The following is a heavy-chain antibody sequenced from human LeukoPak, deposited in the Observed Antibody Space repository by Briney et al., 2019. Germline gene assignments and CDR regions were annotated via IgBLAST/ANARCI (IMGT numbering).Heavy chain of an antibody. D-gene: IGHD1-26*01. J-gene: IGHJ3*02. CDR3: ARDALEVVGGPDAFDI. Sequence: SETLSLTCAVYGGSFSGYYWSWIRQPPGKGLEWIGEINHSGSTNYNPSLKSRVTISVDTSKNQFSLKLSSVTAADTAVYYCARDALEVVGGPDAFDIWGQGTMVTVSS. CDR2: INHSGST. CDR1: GGSFSGYY. V-gene: IGHV4-34*01.